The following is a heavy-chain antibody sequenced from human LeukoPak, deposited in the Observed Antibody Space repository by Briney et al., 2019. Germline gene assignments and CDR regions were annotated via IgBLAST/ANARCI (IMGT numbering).Heavy chain of an antibody. D-gene: IGHD2/OR15-2a*01. CDR3: ARGPGSTSYNYYYYMDV. J-gene: IGHJ6*03. V-gene: IGHV4-31*03. Sequence: SQTLSLTCTVSGGSISSGGYYWRWIRQHPGKGLEWIGYIYYSGSTYYNPSLKSRVTISVDTSKNQFSLKLSSVTAADTAVYYCARGPGSTSYNYYYYMDVWGKGTTVTVSS. CDR2: IYYSGST. CDR1: GGSISSGGYY.